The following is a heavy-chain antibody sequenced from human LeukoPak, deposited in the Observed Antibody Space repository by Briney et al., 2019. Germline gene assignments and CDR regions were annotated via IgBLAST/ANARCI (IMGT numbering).Heavy chain of an antibody. CDR1: GFTFSSYA. D-gene: IGHD1-26*01. J-gene: IGHJ4*02. CDR2: ISYDGSNK. V-gene: IGHV3-30-3*01. Sequence: GGSLRLSCAASGFTFSSYAMHWVRQAPGKGLEWVAVISYDGSNKYYADSVKGRFTISRDNSKNTLYLQMNSLRAEDTAVYYCASSRWELRAPFDYWGQGTLVTVSS. CDR3: ASSRWELRAPFDY.